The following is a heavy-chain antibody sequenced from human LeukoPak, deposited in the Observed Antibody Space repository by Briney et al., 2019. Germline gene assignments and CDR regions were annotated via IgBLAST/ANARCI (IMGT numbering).Heavy chain of an antibody. J-gene: IGHJ4*02. CDR1: GGSISSGGYY. Sequence: SETLSLTCTVSGGSISSGGYYWSWIRQHPGKGLEWIGYIYYSGSTYYNPSLESRVTISVDTSKNQFSLKLSSVTAADTAVYYCARVVTTTTGWDWGQGTLVTVSS. CDR2: IYYSGST. D-gene: IGHD4-11*01. V-gene: IGHV4-31*03. CDR3: ARVVTTTTGWD.